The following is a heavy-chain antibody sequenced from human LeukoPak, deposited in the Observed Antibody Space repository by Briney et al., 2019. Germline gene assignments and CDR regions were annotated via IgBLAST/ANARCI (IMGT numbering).Heavy chain of an antibody. CDR1: GGTFSNYA. J-gene: IGHJ6*03. V-gene: IGHV1-69*05. Sequence: GASVTVSCKASGGTFSNYAISWVRQAPGQGLAWMGGVIPIFGTANYAQKFQGRVTITTDESTSTAYMELSSLRSEDTAVYYCARGGGDRYSSSETHYYYYMDVWGKGTTVTVSS. CDR2: VIPIFGTA. D-gene: IGHD6-13*01. CDR3: ARGGGDRYSSSETHYYYYMDV.